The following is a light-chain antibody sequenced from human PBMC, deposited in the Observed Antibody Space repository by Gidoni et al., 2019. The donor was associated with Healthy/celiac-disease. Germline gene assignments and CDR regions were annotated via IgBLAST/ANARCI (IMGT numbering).Light chain of an antibody. V-gene: IGKV1-9*01. CDR3: QQRNSYPSIT. Sequence: DIQLTQSPSFLSASVGDRVTITCRASQGISSYLAWDQQKPGKAPKLLSYAASTLQRGVPARFSGSGSGTECTLTISSLQPEDCATYYCQQRNSYPSITFGQXIRLEIK. CDR2: AAS. J-gene: IGKJ5*01. CDR1: QGISSY.